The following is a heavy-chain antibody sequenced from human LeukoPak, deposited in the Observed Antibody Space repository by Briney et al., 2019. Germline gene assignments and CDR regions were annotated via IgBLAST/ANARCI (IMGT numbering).Heavy chain of an antibody. D-gene: IGHD1-26*01. Sequence: GGSLRLSCAASGFTFSICAMNWVRQGPGKGLEWVSAISAGGGSTYYADSVKGRFTISRDNSRNTLYLQMNSLRVEDTAVYYCAKAQQWDTPHWRDPWGQGALVTVSS. V-gene: IGHV3-23*01. CDR3: AKAQQWDTPHWRDP. CDR2: ISAGGGST. J-gene: IGHJ5*02. CDR1: GFTFSICA.